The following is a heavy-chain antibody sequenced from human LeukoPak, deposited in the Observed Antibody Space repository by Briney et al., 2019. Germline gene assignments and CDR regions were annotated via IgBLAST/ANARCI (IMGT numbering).Heavy chain of an antibody. CDR3: ASSTSSSWYYFDY. CDR1: GGSISSYY. D-gene: IGHD6-13*01. V-gene: IGHV4-59*08. J-gene: IGHJ4*02. CDR2: IYYSGST. Sequence: SETLSLTCTVSGGSISSYYWSWIRQPPGKGLEWIGYIYYSGSTNYNPSLKSRVTISVDTSKNQFSLKLSSVTAADTAVYYCASSTSSSWYYFDYWGQGTLVTVSS.